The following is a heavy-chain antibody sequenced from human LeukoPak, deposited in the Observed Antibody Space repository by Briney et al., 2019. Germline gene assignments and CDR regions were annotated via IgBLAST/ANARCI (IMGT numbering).Heavy chain of an antibody. CDR1: GFTFDVYA. CDR3: AKDYCSSTSCYFQH. J-gene: IGHJ1*01. Sequence: QTGGSLRLSCAASGFTFDVYAMHWVRQAPGKGLEWVSLISWDGGSTYYADSVKGRFTISRDNSKNSLYLQMNRLRAEDTALYYCAKDYCSSTSCYFQHWGQGTLVTVSS. V-gene: IGHV3-43D*04. D-gene: IGHD2-2*01. CDR2: ISWDGGST.